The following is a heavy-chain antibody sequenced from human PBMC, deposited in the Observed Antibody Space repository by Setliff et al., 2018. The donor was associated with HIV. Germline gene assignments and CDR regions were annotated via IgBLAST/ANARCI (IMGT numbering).Heavy chain of an antibody. J-gene: IGHJ3*01. V-gene: IGHV4-39*07. CDR1: GGSISSSTYY. CDR2: IHFSGST. Sequence: PSETLSLTCTVSGGSISSSTYYWGWIRQPPGKGLEWIGNIHFSGSTYYNPSLKSRVTVSVDTSKHQFSLKLSSVTAADTAVYYCARVQMAYAAFDVWGQGTMVTVSS. D-gene: IGHD4-17*01. CDR3: ARVQMAYAAFDV.